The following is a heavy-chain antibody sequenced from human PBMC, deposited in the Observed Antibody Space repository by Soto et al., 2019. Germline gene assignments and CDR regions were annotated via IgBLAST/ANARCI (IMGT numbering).Heavy chain of an antibody. J-gene: IGHJ4*02. CDR1: GGTFSSYA. V-gene: IGHV1-69*01. CDR2: IIPIFGTA. CDR3: AREVGCGGDCYLRRYFDY. Sequence: QVQLVQSGAEVKKPGSSVKVSCKASGGTFSSYAISWVRQAPGQGLEWMGGIIPIFGTANYAQKFQGRVKITADDSTSTAYMELSNLRSENTAVYYCAREVGCGGDCYLRRYFDYWGQGTLVTVSS. D-gene: IGHD2-21*02.